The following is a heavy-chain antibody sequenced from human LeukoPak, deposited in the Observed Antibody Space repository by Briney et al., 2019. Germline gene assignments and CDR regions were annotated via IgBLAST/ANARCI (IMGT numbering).Heavy chain of an antibody. V-gene: IGHV5-51*01. CDR2: IYPGDSDT. J-gene: IGHJ6*02. CDR3: AKRSEEWDTYYYGMDV. D-gene: IGHD1-26*01. CDR1: GYSFTSYW. Sequence: GESLKISCKGSGYSFTSYWIGWVRRMPGKGLEWMGIIYPGDSDTRYSPSFQGRVTISADKSISTAYLQWSSLKASDTAMYYCAKRSEEWDTYYYGMDVWGQGTTVTVSS.